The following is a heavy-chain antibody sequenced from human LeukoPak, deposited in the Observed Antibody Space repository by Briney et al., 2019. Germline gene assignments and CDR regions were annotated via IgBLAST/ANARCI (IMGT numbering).Heavy chain of an antibody. CDR3: ARAEYSYGFSWFDP. J-gene: IGHJ5*01. Sequence: ASVKVSRKASGYTFTGYYMHWVRQAPGQGLEWMGWINPNSGGTNYAQKFQGRVTMTRDTSISTAYMELSRLRSDDTAVYYCARAEYSYGFSWFDPWGQGTLVTVSS. V-gene: IGHV1-2*02. CDR1: GYTFTGYY. D-gene: IGHD5-18*01. CDR2: INPNSGGT.